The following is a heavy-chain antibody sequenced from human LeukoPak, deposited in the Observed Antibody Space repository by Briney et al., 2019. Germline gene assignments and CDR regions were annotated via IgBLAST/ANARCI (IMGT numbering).Heavy chain of an antibody. J-gene: IGHJ6*02. V-gene: IGHV3-74*01. CDR1: GFTFDTYW. CDR3: ARGLRDRYGMDV. CDR2: IHRDGNNI. Sequence: PGGSLRLSCVASGFTFDTYWMHWVRQAPGKGLVWVSRIHRDGNNINYADFVQGRFTVSRVNAKNTLYLQMHSLRVEDTAMYYCARGLRDRYGMDVWGQGTTVTVSS.